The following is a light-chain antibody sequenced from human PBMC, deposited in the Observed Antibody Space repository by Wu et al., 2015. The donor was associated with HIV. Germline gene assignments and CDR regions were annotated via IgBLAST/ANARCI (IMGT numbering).Light chain of an antibody. CDR1: QSVSND. CDR3: QKYNTAPWT. Sequence: DIVMTQSPATLSVSPGEEATLSCRASQSVSNDLAWYQQKPGQAPRLLMYGASTRAIGIPARFSGSGSGTDFTLTISSLQPEDVATYYCQKYNTAPWTFG. J-gene: IGKJ1*01. CDR2: GAS. V-gene: IGKV3-15*01.